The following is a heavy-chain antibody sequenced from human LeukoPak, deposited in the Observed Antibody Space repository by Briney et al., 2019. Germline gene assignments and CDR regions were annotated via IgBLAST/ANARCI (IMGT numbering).Heavy chain of an antibody. Sequence: SVKVSCKASGGTFSSYAISWVRQAPGQGLEWMGGIIPIFGTANYAQKFQGRVTITADESTSTAYMELSSLRSEDTAVYYCARVGIPYSYGKGVLDYWGQGTLVTVSS. CDR2: IIPIFGTA. J-gene: IGHJ4*02. D-gene: IGHD5-18*01. V-gene: IGHV1-69*13. CDR1: GGTFSSYA. CDR3: ARVGIPYSYGKGVLDY.